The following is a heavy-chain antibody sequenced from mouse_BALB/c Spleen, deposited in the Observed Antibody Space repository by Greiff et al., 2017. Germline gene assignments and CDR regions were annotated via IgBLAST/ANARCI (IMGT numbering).Heavy chain of an antibody. V-gene: IGHV1-7*01. CDR2: INPSTGYT. D-gene: IGHD2-4*01. CDR1: GYTFTSYW. CDR3: ARVDYDGVPYAMDY. J-gene: IGHJ4*01. Sequence: VKLQESGAELAKPGASVKMSCKASGYTFTSYWMHWVKQRPGQGLEWIGYINPSTGYTEYNQKFKDKATLTADKSSSTAYMQLSSLTSEDSAVYYCARVDYDGVPYAMDYWGQGTSVTVSS.